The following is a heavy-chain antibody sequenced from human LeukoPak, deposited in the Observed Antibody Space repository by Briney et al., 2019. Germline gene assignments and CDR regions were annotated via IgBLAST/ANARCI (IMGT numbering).Heavy chain of an antibody. V-gene: IGHV1-18*04. CDR2: ISAYNGNT. CDR3: ARDIGSGWYSFDP. J-gene: IGHJ5*02. CDR1: GYTFTSYG. D-gene: IGHD6-19*01. Sequence: GASVKLCCTASGYTFTSYGFSWVRQPHGQGLEWMGWISAYNGNTNYAQKLQGRVTMTTDTSTSTGYMELRSLRSDDTAVYYCARDIGSGWYSFDPWGQGTLVTVSS.